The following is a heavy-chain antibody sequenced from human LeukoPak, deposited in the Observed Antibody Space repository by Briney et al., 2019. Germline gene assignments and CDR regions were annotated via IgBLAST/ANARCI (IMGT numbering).Heavy chain of an antibody. D-gene: IGHD3-3*01. J-gene: IGHJ4*02. CDR2: ISGTGGST. CDR3: AKDRPVITIFGVVIGRDYFDY. Sequence: GGSLRLSCAASGFTFSSYAMSWVRQAPGKWLEWVSAISGTGGSTYYADSVKGRFTISRDNSKNTLYLQMNSLRAEDTAVYYCAKDRPVITIFGVVIGRDYFDYWGQGTLVTVSS. CDR1: GFTFSSYA. V-gene: IGHV3-23*01.